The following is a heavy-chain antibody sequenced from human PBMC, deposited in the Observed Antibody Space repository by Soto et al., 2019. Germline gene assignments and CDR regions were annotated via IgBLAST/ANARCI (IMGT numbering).Heavy chain of an antibody. CDR3: ARGGIH. J-gene: IGHJ4*02. CDR1: GYTFNSHE. Sequence: PGGSLRLSCVASGYTFNSHEMNWIRQTPGKRLEWISSVSGSGTTKYADSVKGRFTISRDNAQKSIYLQKNSLRVEDTGVYYCARGGIHWGQGALVTVSS. V-gene: IGHV3-48*03. D-gene: IGHD6-13*01. CDR2: VSGSGTT.